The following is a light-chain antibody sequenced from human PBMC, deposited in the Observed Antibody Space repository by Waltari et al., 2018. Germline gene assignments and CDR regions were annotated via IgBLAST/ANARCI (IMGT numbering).Light chain of an antibody. Sequence: DIVMTQTPLSLSVTPGQPASISCKSSQSLLPRDVKTYLYCYLHKHGQPPHLLLYEVSNRFSGVPDRFSGSGSVTDLTLKISRVEAEDVGIYYCMQSIQLPLTFGGGTKVDIK. J-gene: IGKJ4*01. CDR1: QSLLPRDVKTY. CDR3: MQSIQLPLT. V-gene: IGKV2D-29*01. CDR2: EVS.